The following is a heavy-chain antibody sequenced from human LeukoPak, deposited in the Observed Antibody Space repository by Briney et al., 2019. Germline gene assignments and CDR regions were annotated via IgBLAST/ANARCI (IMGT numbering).Heavy chain of an antibody. CDR1: GGSISSSSYY. V-gene: IGHV4-39*01. CDR2: IYYSGST. Sequence: SETLSLTCTVSGGSISSSSYYWGWIRQPPGKGLEWIGSIYYSGSTYYNPSLKSRVTISVDTSKNQFSLKLSSVTAADTAVYYCARHAEDNGDYDWFDPWGQGTLVTVSS. D-gene: IGHD4-17*01. J-gene: IGHJ5*02. CDR3: ARHAEDNGDYDWFDP.